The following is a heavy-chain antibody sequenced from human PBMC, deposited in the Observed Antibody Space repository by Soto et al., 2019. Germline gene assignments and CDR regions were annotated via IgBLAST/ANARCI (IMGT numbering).Heavy chain of an antibody. CDR3: AKDLSAYYHDGFDI. Sequence: GGSLRLSCAASGFTFHSYGMHWVRQATGKGLEWVAVISYDGSNKYYADSVKGRFTISRDNSKNTLYLQMNSLRAEDTAVYYCAKDLSAYYHDGFDIWGQGSMVTVSS. J-gene: IGHJ3*02. D-gene: IGHD3-22*01. V-gene: IGHV3-30*18. CDR2: ISYDGSNK. CDR1: GFTFHSYG.